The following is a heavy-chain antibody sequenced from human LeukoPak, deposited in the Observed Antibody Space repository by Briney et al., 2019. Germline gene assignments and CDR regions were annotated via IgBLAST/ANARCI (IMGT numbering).Heavy chain of an antibody. Sequence: GRSLRLSCAASGFTFDDYAMHWVRQAPGKGLEWVSGISWNSGSIGYADSVKGRFTISRDNAKNSLYLQMNSLRAEDTALYYCAKRNQWELLGGYYFDYWGQGTLVTVSS. V-gene: IGHV3-9*01. D-gene: IGHD1-26*01. CDR3: AKRNQWELLGGYYFDY. CDR2: ISWNSGSI. J-gene: IGHJ4*02. CDR1: GFTFDDYA.